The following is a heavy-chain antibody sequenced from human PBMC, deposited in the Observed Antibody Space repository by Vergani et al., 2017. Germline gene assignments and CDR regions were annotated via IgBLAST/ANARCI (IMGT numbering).Heavy chain of an antibody. Sequence: QVQLVQSGAEVKKPGASVKVSCKVSGYTLTELSMQWARQAPGKGVEWMGGFDPEDGETIYAQKFQGRVTMTEDTSTDTAYMELSSLESEDTAVYYCATLASEEAASVLIYWGQGTLVTVSS. D-gene: IGHD6-13*01. V-gene: IGHV1-24*01. CDR2: FDPEDGET. CDR3: ATLASEEAASVLIY. J-gene: IGHJ4*02. CDR1: GYTLTELS.